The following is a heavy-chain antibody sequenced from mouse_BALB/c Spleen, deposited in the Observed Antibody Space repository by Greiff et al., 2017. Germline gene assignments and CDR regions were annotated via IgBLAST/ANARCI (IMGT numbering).Heavy chain of an antibody. CDR2: INPYNDGT. CDR1: GYTFTSYV. D-gene: IGHD1-1*01. J-gene: IGHJ4*01. V-gene: IGHV1-14*01. Sequence: EVQLVESGPELVKPGASVKMSCKASGYTFTSYVMHWVKQKPGQGLEWIGYINPYNDGTKYNEKFKGKATLTSDKSSSTAYMELSSLTSEDSAVYYCARSYYGSSSYAMDYWGQGTSVTVSS. CDR3: ARSYYGSSSYAMDY.